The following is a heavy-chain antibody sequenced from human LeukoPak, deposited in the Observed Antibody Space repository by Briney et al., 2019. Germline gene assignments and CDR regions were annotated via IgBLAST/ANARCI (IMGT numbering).Heavy chain of an antibody. CDR2: IYHSGST. Sequence: SETLSLTCTVSGGSISSGGYYWSWIRQPPGKGLEWIGYIYHSGSTYYNPSLKSRVTISVDRSKNQFSLKLSSETAADTAVYYCARGDIVMVTAPFDPWGQGTLVTVSS. CDR3: ARGDIVMVTAPFDP. CDR1: GGSISSGGYY. J-gene: IGHJ5*02. V-gene: IGHV4-30-2*01. D-gene: IGHD2-21*02.